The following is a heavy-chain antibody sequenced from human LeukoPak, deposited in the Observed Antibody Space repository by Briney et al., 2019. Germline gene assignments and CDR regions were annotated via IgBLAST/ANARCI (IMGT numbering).Heavy chain of an antibody. J-gene: IGHJ6*02. Sequence: QPGRSLRLSCAASGFTFSSYGMHWVRQAPGKGLEWVAVIWYDGSNKYYADSVKGRFTISRDNSKNTLYLQMNSLRAEDTAVYYCARGFCDILTGIRYYYGMDVWGQGTTVTVSS. D-gene: IGHD3-9*01. V-gene: IGHV3-33*01. CDR1: GFTFSSYG. CDR2: IWYDGSNK. CDR3: ARGFCDILTGIRYYYGMDV.